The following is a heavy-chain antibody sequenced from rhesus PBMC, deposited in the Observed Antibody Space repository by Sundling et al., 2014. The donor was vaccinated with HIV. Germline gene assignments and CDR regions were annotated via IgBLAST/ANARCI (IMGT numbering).Heavy chain of an antibody. CDR1: GGSFSGHY. CDR3: AQIGVVNDFDH. D-gene: IGHD3-16*01. CDR2: ISGSSGST. Sequence: QAQLQESGPGLVKPSETLSLTCAVSGGSFSGHYWGWIRQPPGKGLQWIGYISGSSGSTDYNPSLKSRVTISKDTSKNQFSLKLTSATAADTAVYFCAQIGVVNDFDHWGQGVLVTVSS. V-gene: IGHV4-165*01. J-gene: IGHJ4*01.